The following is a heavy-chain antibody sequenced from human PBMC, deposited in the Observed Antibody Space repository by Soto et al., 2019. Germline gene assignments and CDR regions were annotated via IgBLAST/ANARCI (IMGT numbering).Heavy chain of an antibody. CDR2: IIPILGIA. CDR1: GGTFSSYT. J-gene: IGHJ3*02. CDR3: ARSIGQLAAFDI. V-gene: IGHV1-69*02. D-gene: IGHD6-6*01. Sequence: ASVKVSCKASGGTFSSYTISWVRQAPGQGLEWMGRIIPILGIANYAQKLQGRVTITADKSTSTAYMELSSLRSEDTAVYYCARSIGQLAAFDIWGQGTMVTVSS.